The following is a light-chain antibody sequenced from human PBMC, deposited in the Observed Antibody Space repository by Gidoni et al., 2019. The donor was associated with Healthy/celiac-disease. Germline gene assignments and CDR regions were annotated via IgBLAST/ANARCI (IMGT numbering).Light chain of an antibody. V-gene: IGKV1-39*01. Sequence: DIQMTQSQSSLSASVGDRVTITCRASQHISSYLNLYQQKPGKPPKLRIYSASSLQSGVPSRFSGSGSGTDFTLTISSLQPEDFATYYCQQIYSTSITFGQGTRLEIK. CDR1: QHISSY. J-gene: IGKJ5*01. CDR2: SAS. CDR3: QQIYSTSIT.